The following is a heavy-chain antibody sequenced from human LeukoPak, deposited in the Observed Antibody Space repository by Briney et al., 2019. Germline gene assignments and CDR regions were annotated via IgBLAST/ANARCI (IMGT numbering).Heavy chain of an antibody. Sequence: GASVNVSFKASGYSFTNYIIHWMRQAPGQGGEWLGIINPSSGDTSYAQNFRDRVTISRDTSTTTVYMELSSLRSEDTAVYYCVRELSGGTFDYWGQGTLVTVSS. CDR1: GYSFTNYI. CDR3: VRELSGGTFDY. CDR2: INPSSGDT. D-gene: IGHD3-10*01. J-gene: IGHJ4*02. V-gene: IGHV1-46*01.